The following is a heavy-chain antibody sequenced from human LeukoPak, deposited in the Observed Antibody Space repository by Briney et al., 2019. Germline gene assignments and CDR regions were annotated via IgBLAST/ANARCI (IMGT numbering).Heavy chain of an antibody. Sequence: ASVKVSCKASGYTFTGYYILWVRQVPGQGLEWMGWINPNSGGTTYAQNFQGRVTMTRDTSTSTAYMELSRLRSDDTAVYYCARSPYYGSSGPFDYWGQGTLVTVSS. CDR3: ARSPYYGSSGPFDY. CDR2: INPNSGGT. D-gene: IGHD3-22*01. CDR1: GYTFTGYY. V-gene: IGHV1-2*02. J-gene: IGHJ4*02.